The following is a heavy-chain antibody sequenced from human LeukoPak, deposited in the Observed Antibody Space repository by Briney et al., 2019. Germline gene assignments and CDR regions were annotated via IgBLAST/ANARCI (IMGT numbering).Heavy chain of an antibody. CDR3: AKSLHDYHESWSECRGFDI. V-gene: IGHV3-23*05. J-gene: IGHJ3*02. CDR2: IFTDGHNT. Sequence: GGSLRLSCAASGFPFRRHAMSWVRQAPGKGLEWVSSIFTDGHNTYNADSVKGRFTISRDNSENMLYLQMNSLRAEDTATYYCAKSLHDYHESWSECRGFDIWGQGTVVTVSS. CDR1: GFPFRRHA. D-gene: IGHD4-11*01.